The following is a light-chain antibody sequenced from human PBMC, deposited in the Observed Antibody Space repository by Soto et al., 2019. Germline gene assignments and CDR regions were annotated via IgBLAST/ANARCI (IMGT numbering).Light chain of an antibody. J-gene: IGKJ4*01. CDR2: WAS. V-gene: IGKV4-1*01. CDR3: QQYHTTPLT. CDR1: QRVLYSSNNKNY. Sequence: DIVMTQSPDSLAVSLGERATINCKSSQRVLYSSNNKNYLAWYKLKPGQPPKLLIYWASTRESGVPERFSGSESGTDFTLTISSLQAEDVAIYYCQQYHTTPLTFGGGTRVEIK.